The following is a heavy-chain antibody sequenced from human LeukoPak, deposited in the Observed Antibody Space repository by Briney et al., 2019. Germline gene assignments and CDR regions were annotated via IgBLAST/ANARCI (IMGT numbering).Heavy chain of an antibody. CDR3: ARDRIAVARFAY. CDR1: GFTFSSYA. V-gene: IGHV3-30-3*01. CDR2: ISYDGSNK. Sequence: PGGSLRLSCAASGFTFSSYAMHWVRQAPGKGLEWVAVISYDGSNKYYADSVKGRFTISRDNSKNTLYLQMNSLRAEDTAVYYCARDRIAVARFAYWGQGTLVTVS. D-gene: IGHD6-19*01. J-gene: IGHJ4*02.